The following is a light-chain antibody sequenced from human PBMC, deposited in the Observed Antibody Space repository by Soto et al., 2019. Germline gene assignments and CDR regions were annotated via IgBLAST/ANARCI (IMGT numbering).Light chain of an antibody. CDR1: SSDVGNYNY. J-gene: IGLJ2*01. CDR2: DVS. V-gene: IGLV2-14*01. CDR3: SSYTSSSAVV. Sequence: QSALTQPASVSGSPGQSITISCTGTSSDVGNYNYVSWYQQHPGKAPKLMIYDVSYRTSGVSNRFSGSKFGNTASLTISGLQAEDEADYYCSSYTSSSAVVFGGGTKLTVL.